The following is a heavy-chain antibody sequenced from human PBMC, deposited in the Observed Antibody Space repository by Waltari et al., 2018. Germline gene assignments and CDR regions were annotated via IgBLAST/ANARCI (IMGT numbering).Heavy chain of an antibody. Sequence: QVQLQESGPGLVKPSQTLSLTCTFSLGSLSSGRYYWRWIRQPAWTGLEWIGRIYTSGSTNYNPSLKSRVTISVDTSKNQFSLKLSSVTAADTAVYYCARAGSSSSWGYYYYYYMDVWGKGTTVTVSS. D-gene: IGHD6-6*01. V-gene: IGHV4-61*02. CDR3: ARAGSSSSWGYYYYYYMDV. J-gene: IGHJ6*03. CDR2: IYTSGST. CDR1: LGSLSSGRYY.